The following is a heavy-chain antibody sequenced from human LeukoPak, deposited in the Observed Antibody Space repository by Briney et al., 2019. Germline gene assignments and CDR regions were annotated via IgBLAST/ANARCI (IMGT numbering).Heavy chain of an antibody. CDR2: IRTNGYTT. V-gene: IGHV3-64*01. D-gene: IGHD3-3*01. J-gene: IGHJ2*01. CDR1: GFTFSKYA. Sequence: SGGSLRLSCAASGFTFSKYAMHWVRQAPGKGLEYVSGIRTNGYTTYYANSAKGRFSLSRDNSKSTLYLQMGSLRPDDTAAYYCARGILMPPWEWFVPDFDFWGRGTLVTVSS. CDR3: ARGILMPPWEWFVPDFDF.